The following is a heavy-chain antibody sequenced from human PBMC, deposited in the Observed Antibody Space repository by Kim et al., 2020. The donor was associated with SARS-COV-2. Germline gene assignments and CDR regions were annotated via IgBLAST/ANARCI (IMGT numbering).Heavy chain of an antibody. Sequence: SETLSLTCAVYGGSFSGYYWSWIRQPPGKGLEWIGEINHSGSTNYNPSLKSRVTISVDTSKNQFSLKLSSVTAADAAVYYCARGEDTYGDYGFWGQGTLV. D-gene: IGHD4-17*01. CDR2: INHSGST. CDR1: GGSFSGYY. V-gene: IGHV4-34*01. J-gene: IGHJ4*02. CDR3: ARGEDTYGDYGF.